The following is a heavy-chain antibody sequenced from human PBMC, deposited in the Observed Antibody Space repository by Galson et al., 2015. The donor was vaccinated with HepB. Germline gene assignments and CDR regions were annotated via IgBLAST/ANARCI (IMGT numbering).Heavy chain of an antibody. V-gene: IGHV3-23*01. D-gene: IGHD4-17*01. Sequence: SLRLSCAASGFTFSSYAMSWVRQAPGKGLEWVSAISGSGGSTYYADSVKGRFTISRDNSKNTLYLQMNSLRAEDTAVYYCAKDVGMTTVTQGGSYWGQGTLVTVSS. CDR1: GFTFSSYA. CDR3: AKDVGMTTVTQGGSY. CDR2: ISGSGGST. J-gene: IGHJ4*02.